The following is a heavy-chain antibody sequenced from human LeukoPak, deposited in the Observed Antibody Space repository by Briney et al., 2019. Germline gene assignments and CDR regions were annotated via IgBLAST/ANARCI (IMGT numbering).Heavy chain of an antibody. J-gene: IGHJ4*02. CDR3: ARDRGDYDSSGYYGYFDY. CDR1: GGSISSRSYY. Sequence: SETLSLTCTVSGGSISSRSYYWGWIRQPPGKGLEWIGYIYYSGSTNYNPSLKSRVTISVDTSKNQFSLKLSSVTAADTAVYYCARDRGDYDSSGYYGYFDYWGQGALVTVSS. D-gene: IGHD3-22*01. V-gene: IGHV4-61*01. CDR2: IYYSGST.